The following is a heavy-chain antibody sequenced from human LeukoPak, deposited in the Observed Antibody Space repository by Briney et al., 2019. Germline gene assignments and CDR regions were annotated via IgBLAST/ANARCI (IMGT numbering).Heavy chain of an antibody. CDR2: ISGSGGST. CDR1: GFTFSSSA. CDR3: AKDGPIVSADY. J-gene: IGHJ4*02. Sequence: GGSLRLSCAASGFTFSSSAMRWVRQAPGKGLEWVSTISGSGGSTYYADSVKGRFTISRDNSKNTLFLQMNSLRAEDTAVYYCAKDGPIVSADYWGQGTLVTVSS. V-gene: IGHV3-23*01. D-gene: IGHD2-2*01.